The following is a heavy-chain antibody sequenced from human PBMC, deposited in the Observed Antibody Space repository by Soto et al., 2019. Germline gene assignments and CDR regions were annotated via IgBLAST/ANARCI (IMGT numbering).Heavy chain of an antibody. Sequence: QVQLVQSGAEVKKPGASVKVSCKASGYTFTGFDIHWVRQATGQGLEWMGWMNPNSGTTNYAQKFQDRVTMTRNTSISTAYMEVSSLRSDDTAIYYCARPYYSGWFLFTSWGQGTLVTVSS. CDR2: MNPNSGTT. CDR3: ARPYYSGWFLFTS. D-gene: IGHD6-19*01. CDR1: GYTFTGFD. J-gene: IGHJ5*02. V-gene: IGHV1-8*01.